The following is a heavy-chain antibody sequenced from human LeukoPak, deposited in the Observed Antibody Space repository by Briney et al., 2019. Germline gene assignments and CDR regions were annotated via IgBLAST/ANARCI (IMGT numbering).Heavy chain of an antibody. J-gene: IGHJ6*02. CDR2: IYYSGST. V-gene: IGHV4-59*01. D-gene: IGHD3-22*01. CDR3: ARDRSPEGYYDSSHWDYYHGMDV. CDR1: GGSISNYY. Sequence: SETLSLTCTVSGGSISNYYWSWIRQPPGKGLEWIGYIYYSGSTDYNPSLKSRVTISVDTSKNQFSLNLSSVTAADTAMYYCARDRSPEGYYDSSHWDYYHGMDVWGQGTTVTVSS.